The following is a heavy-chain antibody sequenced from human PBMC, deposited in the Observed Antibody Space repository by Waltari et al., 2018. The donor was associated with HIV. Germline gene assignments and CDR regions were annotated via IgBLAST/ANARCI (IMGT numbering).Heavy chain of an antibody. CDR3: ARQFHDSSGYYSNFDY. D-gene: IGHD3-22*01. CDR1: GGSIRSAGFY. CDR2: IYYSGST. Sequence: QVQLQESGPGLVKPSQTLSLTCTVSGGSIRSAGFYWSWIRQHPGKGLEWIGYIYYSGSTYYNPSLKSRVTISVDTSKNQFSLKLSSVTAADTAVYYCARQFHDSSGYYSNFDYWGQGTLVTVSS. J-gene: IGHJ4*02. V-gene: IGHV4-31*03.